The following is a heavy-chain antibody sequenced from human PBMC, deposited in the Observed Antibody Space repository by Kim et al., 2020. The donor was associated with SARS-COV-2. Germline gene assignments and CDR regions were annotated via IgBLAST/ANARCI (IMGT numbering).Heavy chain of an antibody. Sequence: STTYETSVKGRFTHSRDNSKNTLCLQMNSLRAEDTAIYYCAKDRGHWYFDLWGRGTLVTVSS. D-gene: IGHD3-10*01. J-gene: IGHJ2*01. V-gene: IGHV3-23*01. CDR2: ST. CDR3: AKDRGHWYFDL.